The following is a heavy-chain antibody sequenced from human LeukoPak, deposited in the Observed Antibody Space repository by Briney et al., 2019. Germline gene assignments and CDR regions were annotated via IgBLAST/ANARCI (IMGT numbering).Heavy chain of an antibody. CDR2: ISGSGGST. V-gene: IGHV3-23*01. Sequence: GGSLRLSCAASGFTFSSYAMSWVRQAPGKGLEWVSAISGSGGSTYYADPVKGRFTISRDNSKNTLYLQMNSLRAEDTAVYYCAKDYYYDSSGCIPGAFDIWGQGTMVTVSS. J-gene: IGHJ3*02. CDR3: AKDYYYDSSGCIPGAFDI. D-gene: IGHD3-22*01. CDR1: GFTFSSYA.